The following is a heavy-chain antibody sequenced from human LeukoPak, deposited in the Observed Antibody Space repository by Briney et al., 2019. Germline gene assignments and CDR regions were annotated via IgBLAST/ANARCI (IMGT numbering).Heavy chain of an antibody. D-gene: IGHD3-22*01. CDR1: GYTFTSYY. CDR2: INPSGGST. J-gene: IGHJ3*02. CDR3: TRLPDYYDSSGPIKDGFDM. V-gene: IGHV1-46*01. Sequence: ASVKVSCKASGYTFTSYYMHWVRQAPGQGLEWMGIINPSGGSTSYAQKFQGRVTMTRDTSTSTVYMELRSLRSDDTAVYYCTRLPDYYDSSGPIKDGFDMWGQGTMVTVSS.